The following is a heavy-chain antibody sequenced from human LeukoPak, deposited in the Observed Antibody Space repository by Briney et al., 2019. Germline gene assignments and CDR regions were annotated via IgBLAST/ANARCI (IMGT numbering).Heavy chain of an antibody. J-gene: IGHJ3*02. CDR3: ARSPVVVVTDAFDI. Sequence: SETLSLTCAVSGGSFSGYYWSWVRHPPGKGLEWIGEINHSGSTNYNPSLKSRVTISVDTSKNQFSRTLSSVTAADTAVYYCARSPVVVVTDAFDIWGQGTMVTVSS. V-gene: IGHV4-34*01. CDR2: INHSGST. CDR1: GGSFSGYY. D-gene: IGHD2-21*02.